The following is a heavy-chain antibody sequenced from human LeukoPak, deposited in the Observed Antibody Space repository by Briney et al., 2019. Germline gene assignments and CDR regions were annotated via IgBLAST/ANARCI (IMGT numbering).Heavy chain of an antibody. Sequence: NPSQTLSLTCTVSGGSISSGSYYWSWIRQPAGKGLEWIGRIYTSGSTNYNPSLKSRVTISVDTSKNQFSLKLSSVTAADTAVYYCARAPLYCSSTSCYSDPKYYYYMDVWGKGTTVTVSS. CDR2: IYTSGST. V-gene: IGHV4-61*02. CDR1: GGSISSGSYY. D-gene: IGHD2-2*01. CDR3: ARAPLYCSSTSCYSDPKYYYYMDV. J-gene: IGHJ6*03.